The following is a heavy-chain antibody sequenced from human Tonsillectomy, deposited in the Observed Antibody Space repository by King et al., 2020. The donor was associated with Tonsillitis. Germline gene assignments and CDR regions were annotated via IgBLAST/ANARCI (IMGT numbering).Heavy chain of an antibody. J-gene: IGHJ6*03. CDR3: ATIASTDIYYYYMDV. Sequence: VQLVESGGGLVNPGGALRLSCAASGFTFNTYSVNWVRQAPGKGLEWVSAISSTSSYIYYADSVKGRFTISRDNAKNSLYLQMSSLRAEDTAVYFCATIASTDIYYYYMDVWGKGTTVTVSS. CDR1: GFTFNTYS. CDR2: ISSTSSYI. D-gene: IGHD6-13*01. V-gene: IGHV3-21*01.